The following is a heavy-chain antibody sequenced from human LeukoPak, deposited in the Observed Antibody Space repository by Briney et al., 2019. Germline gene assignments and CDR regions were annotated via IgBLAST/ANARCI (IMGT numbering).Heavy chain of an antibody. D-gene: IGHD3-3*01. CDR1: GYTFTSYG. CDR2: ISAYNGNT. J-gene: IGHJ4*02. CDR3: ARDWRSIFGVVIGPALDY. V-gene: IGHV1-18*01. Sequence: ASAKVSCKASGYTFTSYGISWVRQAPGQGLEWMGWISAYNGNTNYAQKLQGRVTMTTDTSTSTAYMELRSLRSDDTAVYYCARDWRSIFGVVIGPALDYWGQGTLVTVSS.